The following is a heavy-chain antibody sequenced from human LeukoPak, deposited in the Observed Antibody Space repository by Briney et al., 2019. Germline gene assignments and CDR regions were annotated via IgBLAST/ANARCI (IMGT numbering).Heavy chain of an antibody. CDR2: IIPLFDTG. V-gene: IGHV1-69*06. CDR1: GYTFTSYG. J-gene: IGHJ4*02. Sequence: GASVKVSCKASGYTFTSYGISWVRQAPGQGLEWMGGIIPLFDTGNYAQKFQGRVTITADKSTSTAYMELSSLRSEDTAVHYCAVYYYDSSGYYYSYDYWGQGTLVTVSS. D-gene: IGHD3-22*01. CDR3: AVYYYDSSGYYYSYDY.